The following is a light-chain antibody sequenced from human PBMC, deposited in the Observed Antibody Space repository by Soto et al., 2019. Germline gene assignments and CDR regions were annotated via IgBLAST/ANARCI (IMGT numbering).Light chain of an antibody. Sequence: DIQMTQSPSTLSASVGYRFTITCRASQSISGWLAWYQQKPGKAPKLLIYDASGLESGVPSRFSGSGSGTEFTLTISSLQPDDFATYYCQQYNSYPINFGQGTRLEIK. CDR1: QSISGW. V-gene: IGKV1-5*01. J-gene: IGKJ5*01. CDR3: QQYNSYPIN. CDR2: DAS.